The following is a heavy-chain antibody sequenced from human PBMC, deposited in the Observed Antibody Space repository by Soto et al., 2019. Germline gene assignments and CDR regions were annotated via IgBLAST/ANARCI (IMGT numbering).Heavy chain of an antibody. CDR1: GYSFTSYW. J-gene: IGHJ4*02. CDR2: IDPSDSYT. CDR3: ASPSGWYQNHLDY. Sequence: EVQLVQSGAEVKKPGESLRISCKGSGYSFTSYWISWVRQMPGKGLEWMGRIDPSDSYTNYSPSFQGHVTISADKSISTAYLQSSRLKASDTAMYYCASPSGWYQNHLDYWGQGTLVTVSS. D-gene: IGHD6-19*01. V-gene: IGHV5-10-1*03.